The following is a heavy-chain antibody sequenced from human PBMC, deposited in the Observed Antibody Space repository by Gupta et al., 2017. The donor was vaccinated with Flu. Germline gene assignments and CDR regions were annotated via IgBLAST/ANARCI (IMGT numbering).Heavy chain of an antibody. CDR2: ISWNSGSI. D-gene: IGHD4-17*01. CDR1: EFTFDDYA. J-gene: IGHJ2*01. Sequence: EVQLVESGGGLVQPGRSLRLSCAASEFTFDDYAMHWVRQAPGKGLEWVSGISWNSGSIGYADSVKGRFTISRDNAKNSLYLQMNSLRAEDTALYYCAKDNYLGTVTSTNWYFDLWGRGTLVTVSS. CDR3: AKDNYLGTVTSTNWYFDL. V-gene: IGHV3-9*01.